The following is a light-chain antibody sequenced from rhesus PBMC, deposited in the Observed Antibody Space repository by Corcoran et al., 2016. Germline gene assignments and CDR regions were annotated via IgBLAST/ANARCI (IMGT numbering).Light chain of an antibody. Sequence: DIQMTQSPSSLSASVGDRVTITCQASQGISNSLAWYPQKPGKVPRLLIYKASTLQSGVPSRFSGSGYGTDFTPTISSLQAEDFATYYCQHGYGTPFTFGPGTKLEI. V-gene: IGKV1-25*01. CDR2: KAS. J-gene: IGKJ3*01. CDR1: QGISNS. CDR3: QHGYGTPFT.